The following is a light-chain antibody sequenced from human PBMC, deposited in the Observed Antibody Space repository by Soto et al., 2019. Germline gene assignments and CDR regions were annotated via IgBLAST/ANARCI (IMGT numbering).Light chain of an antibody. CDR1: SSDVGSYDY. CDR3: TSYTSSNTLV. Sequence: QSVLTQPASVSGSPGQSITISCTGTSSDVGSYDYVSWYQQHPGKAPKLMIYGVSNRPSGVSHRFSGSKSGNTASLTISGLQAEDEADYYCTSYTSSNTLVFGGGTQLTVL. CDR2: GVS. J-gene: IGLJ7*01. V-gene: IGLV2-14*01.